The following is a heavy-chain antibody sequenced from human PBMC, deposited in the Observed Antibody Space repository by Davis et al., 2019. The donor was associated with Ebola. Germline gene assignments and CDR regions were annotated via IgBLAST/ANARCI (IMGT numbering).Heavy chain of an antibody. CDR1: GFTFSSYG. Sequence: GESLKISCAASGFTFSSYGMHWVRQAPGKGLEWVAVISYDGSNKYYADSVKGRFTISRDNSKNTLYLQMNSLRAEDTAVYYCARDPGTTSDYWGQGTLVTVSS. D-gene: IGHD1-1*01. J-gene: IGHJ4*02. CDR3: ARDPGTTSDY. V-gene: IGHV3-30*03. CDR2: ISYDGSNK.